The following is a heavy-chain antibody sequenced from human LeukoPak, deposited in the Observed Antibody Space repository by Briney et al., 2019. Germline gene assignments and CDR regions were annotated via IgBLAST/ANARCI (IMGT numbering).Heavy chain of an antibody. CDR2: ISDSGGST. CDR1: GFTLRSYA. Sequence: PGGSLRPSCAASGFTLRSYAMSWVRQAPGKGLEWVSAISDSGGSTYSADSVKGRFTVSRDNSRHTVDLQMNSLRGDDTAVYYCARDPQRWQQLPHYWYLDLWGRGTLVTVSS. J-gene: IGHJ2*01. V-gene: IGHV3-23*01. CDR3: ARDPQRWQQLPHYWYLDL. D-gene: IGHD5-24*01.